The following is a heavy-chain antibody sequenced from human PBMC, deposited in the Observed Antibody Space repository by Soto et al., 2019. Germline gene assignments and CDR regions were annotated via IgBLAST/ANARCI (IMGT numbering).Heavy chain of an antibody. J-gene: IGHJ5*02. CDR1: GGSISSGDYY. CDR3: ARVRFHPVVVAATDGWFDP. V-gene: IGHV4-30-4*01. D-gene: IGHD2-15*01. CDR2: IYYSGST. Sequence: QVQLQESGPGLVKPSQTLSLTCTVSGGSISSGDYYWSWIRQPPGKGLEWIGYIYYSGSTYYNPSLKSRVTISVDTSKNQFSLELSSVTAADTAVYYCARVRFHPVVVAATDGWFDPWGQGTLVAVSS.